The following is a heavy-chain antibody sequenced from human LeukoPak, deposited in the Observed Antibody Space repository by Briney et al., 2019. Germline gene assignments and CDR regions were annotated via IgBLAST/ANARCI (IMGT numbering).Heavy chain of an antibody. V-gene: IGHV4-59*12. CDR3: ARVDTAYGMDV. J-gene: IGHJ6*02. CDR2: VYDTGDT. CDR1: GTSITRTY. D-gene: IGHD5-18*01. Sequence: SETLSLTCTVSGTSITRTYWSWIRQPPGRGLESVGYVYDTGDTNYNPSLKSRVTISVDTSKNQFSLKLSSVTAADTAVYYCARVDTAYGMDVWGQGTTVTVSS.